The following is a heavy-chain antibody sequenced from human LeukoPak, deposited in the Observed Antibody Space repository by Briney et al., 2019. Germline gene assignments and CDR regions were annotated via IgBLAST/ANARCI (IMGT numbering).Heavy chain of an antibody. Sequence: SETLSLTCTVSGGSISSSSYYWGWIRQPPGKGLEWIGSIYYSGSTYYNPSLKSRVTISVDTSKNQFSLKLSSVTAADTAVYYCARESVYGGNYIIDYWGQGTLVTVSS. CDR3: ARESVYGGNYIIDY. D-gene: IGHD4/OR15-4a*01. V-gene: IGHV4-39*02. J-gene: IGHJ4*02. CDR2: IYYSGST. CDR1: GGSISSSSYY.